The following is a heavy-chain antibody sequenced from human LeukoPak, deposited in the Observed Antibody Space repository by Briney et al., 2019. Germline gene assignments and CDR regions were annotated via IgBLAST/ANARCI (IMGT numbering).Heavy chain of an antibody. D-gene: IGHD4-23*01. CDR3: ARITYGDNHFDI. Sequence: SETLSLTCAVSGGSISSGGYSWSWIRQPPGKGLEWIGYIYHSGSTYYNPSLKSRVTISVDTSKNQFSLKLNSVTAADTAVYHCARITYGDNHFDIWGQGTMVTVSS. CDR2: IYHSGST. CDR1: GGSISSGGYS. V-gene: IGHV4-30-2*02. J-gene: IGHJ3*02.